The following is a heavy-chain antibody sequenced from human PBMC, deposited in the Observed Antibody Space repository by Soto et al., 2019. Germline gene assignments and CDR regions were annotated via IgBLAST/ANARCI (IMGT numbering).Heavy chain of an antibody. D-gene: IGHD2-2*01. CDR2: ISGNGGDYT. V-gene: IGHV3-23*01. CDR1: GFTFSTYA. CDR3: VPLCRYCSTTTPS. J-gene: IGHJ4*02. Sequence: EVQLLESGGGLVQPGGSLRLSCAASGFTFSTYAMSWVRQAPRKGLEWVSAISGNGGDYTYYADSVKGRFTISRDNSNNTRYLQMNSLRAEDTAVYYCVPLCRYCSTTTPSWGQGTLVTVSS.